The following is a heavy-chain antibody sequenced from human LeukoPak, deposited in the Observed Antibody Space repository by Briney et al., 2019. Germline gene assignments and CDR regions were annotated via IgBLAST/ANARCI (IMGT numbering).Heavy chain of an antibody. D-gene: IGHD5-18*01. Sequence: PGGSLRLSCAASGFTFSTCAINWVRQAPGKGLEWVSAISGSGSKTFYADSVKGRFTISRDNPKNTLYLQMNSLRPEDTAVYYCVKEPRGYSFSFDIWGQGTMDTVSS. CDR1: GFTFSTCA. CDR3: VKEPRGYSFSFDI. CDR2: ISGSGSKT. V-gene: IGHV3-23*01. J-gene: IGHJ3*02.